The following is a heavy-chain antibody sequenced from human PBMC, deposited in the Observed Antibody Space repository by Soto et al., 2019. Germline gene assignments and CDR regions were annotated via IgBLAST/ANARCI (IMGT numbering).Heavy chain of an antibody. CDR3: VRDSHGDY. V-gene: IGHV3-74*01. J-gene: IGHJ4*02. CDR2: IDHDGPT. CDR1: GFIFSNYW. Sequence: EVQLVESGGGLVQPGESLRLSCAGSGFIFSNYWMHWVRQAPGKGLEWVSRIDHDGPTDYADSVRGRFTISRDNAESTLYLQMNSLRPEDTAVYYCVRDSHGDYWGQGTLVTVSS.